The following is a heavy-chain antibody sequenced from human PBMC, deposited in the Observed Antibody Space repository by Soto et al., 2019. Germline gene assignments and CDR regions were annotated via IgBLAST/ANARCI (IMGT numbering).Heavy chain of an antibody. CDR3: AREEPYFDY. CDR1: GGSFSGYY. J-gene: IGHJ4*02. CDR2: INHSGST. D-gene: IGHD1-1*01. V-gene: IGHV4-34*01. Sequence: SETLSLTCAVYGGSFSGYYLSWIRQPPGKGLEWIGEINHSGSTNYNSSLKSRVTISVDTSKNQFSLKLSSVTAADTAVYYCAREEPYFDYWGQGTLVTVSS.